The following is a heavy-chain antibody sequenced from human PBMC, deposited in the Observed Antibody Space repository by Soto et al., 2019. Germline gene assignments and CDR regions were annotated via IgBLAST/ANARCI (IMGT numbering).Heavy chain of an antibody. CDR2: ISYSGHT. CDR1: GYSIPSITNHY. Sequence: SATLSLTCSVSGYSIPSITNHYCSWIRQPPGKGLEWIGYISYSGHTSYNPSLKSRVILSVDTSKNQVSLNLASVTAADTAVYYCARELSTVTNYGMDVWGQGTTVT. CDR3: ARELSTVTNYGMDV. D-gene: IGHD4-17*01. J-gene: IGHJ6*02. V-gene: IGHV4-59*11.